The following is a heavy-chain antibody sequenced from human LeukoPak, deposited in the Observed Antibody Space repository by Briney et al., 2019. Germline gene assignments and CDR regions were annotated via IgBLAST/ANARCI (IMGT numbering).Heavy chain of an antibody. CDR3: ARDGPATSRQQLVPDAFDI. CDR1: GFTFSTYW. Sequence: PGGSLRLSCAASGFTFSTYWMSWVRQAPGKGLEWVANIKYDGRDKYYVDSVKGRFTISRDNAKNSLFLQMNSLRVEDTAVYYCARDGPATSRQQLVPDAFDIWGQGTMVTVSS. V-gene: IGHV3-7*01. D-gene: IGHD6-13*01. J-gene: IGHJ3*02. CDR2: IKYDGRDK.